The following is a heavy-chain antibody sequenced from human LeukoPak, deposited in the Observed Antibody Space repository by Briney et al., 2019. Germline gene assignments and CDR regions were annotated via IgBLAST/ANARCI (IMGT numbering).Heavy chain of an antibody. CDR2: ISGRGDNT. D-gene: IGHD2-15*01. V-gene: IGHV3-23*01. CDR3: ATATPPYCSGGSCYLDY. CDR1: GFTFSNSA. Sequence: GGSLTLSCAASGFTFSNSAMAWVRQAPGKGLEWVSAISGRGDNTYYADSVKGRFTISRDNSKNTLYLQMNSLRAEDTAVYYCATATPPYCSGGSCYLDYWGQGTLVTVSS. J-gene: IGHJ4*02.